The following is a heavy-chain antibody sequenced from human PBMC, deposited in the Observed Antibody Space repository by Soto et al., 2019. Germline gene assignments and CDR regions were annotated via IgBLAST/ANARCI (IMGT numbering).Heavy chain of an antibody. V-gene: IGHV3-73*01. D-gene: IGHD2-21*02. CDR1: GFTFSGSA. J-gene: IGHJ5*02. CDR3: TRHEAYCGGDRHKFDWFDP. CDR2: IRSKVNSYAT. Sequence: GGSLRLSCAASGFTFSGSAVHWVRQASGKGLEWVGRIRSKVNSYATTYAASVKGRFIISRDDSKNTAYLQMNSLKSDDTAVYYCTRHEAYCGGDRHKFDWFDPWSQGSLVTVSS.